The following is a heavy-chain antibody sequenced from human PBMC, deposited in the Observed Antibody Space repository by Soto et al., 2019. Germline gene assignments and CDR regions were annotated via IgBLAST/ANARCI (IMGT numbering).Heavy chain of an antibody. CDR3: AKDRGVRESYRSFAF. J-gene: IGHJ4*02. V-gene: IGHV3-23*01. CDR1: GFTVSSYA. CDR2: ISGSGGST. D-gene: IGHD1-26*01. Sequence: PGGSLRLSCTASGFTVSSYAMSWVRQAPGKGVEWVSAISGSGGSTYYAASVKGRFTISSHNPNNKLYLHMSSLRAADTAVYFCAKDRGVRESYRSFAFWGQGTLVTVSS.